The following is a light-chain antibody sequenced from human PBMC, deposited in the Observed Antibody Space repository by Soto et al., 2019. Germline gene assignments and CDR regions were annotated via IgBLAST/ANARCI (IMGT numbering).Light chain of an antibody. CDR1: SSNIGAGYD. Sequence: QSVLTQPPSVSGAPGQRVTISCTGSSSNIGAGYDVHWYQQLPGTAPKLLIYGNSNRPSGVPDRFSGSKSGTSASLAITGLQAEDEFYYYCQSYDSSLIFYYVSGTGTKLTVL. V-gene: IGLV1-40*01. CDR2: GNS. CDR3: QSYDSSLIFYYV. J-gene: IGLJ1*01.